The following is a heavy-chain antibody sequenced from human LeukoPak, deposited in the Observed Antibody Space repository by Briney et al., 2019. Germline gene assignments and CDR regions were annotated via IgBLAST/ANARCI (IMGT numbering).Heavy chain of an antibody. CDR2: INPSTGST. V-gene: IGHV1-46*01. Sequence: GASVKVSCKASGYTFTTYYMHWVRQAPGPGLEWMGIINPSTGSTRYAQKFQGRVTMTRDMSTSTVYMELSSLRSEDTAVHYCARAEDLSSWYIPSFFDYWGQGTLVTVSS. CDR1: GYTFTTYY. J-gene: IGHJ4*02. CDR3: ARAEDLSSWYIPSFFDY. D-gene: IGHD6-13*01.